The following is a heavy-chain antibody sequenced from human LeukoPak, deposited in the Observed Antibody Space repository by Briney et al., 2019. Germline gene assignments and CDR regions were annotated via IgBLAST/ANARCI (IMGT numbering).Heavy chain of an antibody. Sequence: SETLSLTCAVYGGSFSGYYWSWIRQPPGKGLEWTGEINHSGSTNYNPSLKSRVTISVDTSKNQFSLKLSSVTAADTAVYYCARRGARPYFQHWGQGTLVTVSS. CDR1: GGSFSGYY. CDR3: ARRGARPYFQH. CDR2: INHSGST. J-gene: IGHJ1*01. V-gene: IGHV4-34*01. D-gene: IGHD6-6*01.